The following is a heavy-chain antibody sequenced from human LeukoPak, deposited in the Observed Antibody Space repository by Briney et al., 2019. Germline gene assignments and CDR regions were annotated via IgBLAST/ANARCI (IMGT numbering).Heavy chain of an antibody. V-gene: IGHV3-30-3*01. CDR3: ARDGPKLYYYDTARSIAFDI. CDR2: ISYDGSNK. D-gene: IGHD3-22*01. CDR1: GFTFSSYA. Sequence: GRSLRLSCAASGFTFSSYAMHWVRQAPGKGLEWVAVISYDGSNKYYADSVKGRFTISRDNSKNTLYLQMNSLRAEDTAVYYCARDGPKLYYYDTARSIAFDIRGQGTMVTVSS. J-gene: IGHJ3*02.